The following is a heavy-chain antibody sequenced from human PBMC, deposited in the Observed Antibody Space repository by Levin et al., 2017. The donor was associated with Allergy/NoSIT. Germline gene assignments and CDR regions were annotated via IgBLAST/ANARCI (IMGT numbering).Heavy chain of an antibody. V-gene: IGHV3-48*03. D-gene: IGHD6-25*01. CDR2: IGSRGSTI. Sequence: GESLKISCAASGFTFSSYEMNWVRQAPGKGLEWVSYIGSRGSTIYYADSVKGRFTISRDNAKNSLYLQMNSLRAEDTAVYYCARPLGGSGSFDCWGQGTLVTVSS. CDR1: GFTFSSYE. J-gene: IGHJ4*02. CDR3: ARPLGGSGSFDC.